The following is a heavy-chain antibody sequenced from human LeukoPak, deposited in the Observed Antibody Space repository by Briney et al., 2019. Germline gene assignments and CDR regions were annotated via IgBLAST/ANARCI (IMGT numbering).Heavy chain of an antibody. CDR2: TNPNSGGT. V-gene: IGHV1-2*06. CDR3: ARAPPAEYFQH. Sequence: ASVKVSCKASGYTFTGYYMHWVRQAPGQGLDWMGRTNPNSGGTNYAQKFQGRVTMTRDTSISTAYMELSRLRSDDTAVYYCARAPPAEYFQHWGQGTLVTVSS. CDR1: GYTFTGYY. J-gene: IGHJ1*01.